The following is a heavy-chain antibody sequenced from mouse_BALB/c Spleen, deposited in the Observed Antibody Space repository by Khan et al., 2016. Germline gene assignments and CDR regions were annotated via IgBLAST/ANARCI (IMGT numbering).Heavy chain of an antibody. J-gene: IGHJ2*01. CDR2: IRNKANGYTT. D-gene: IGHD2-2*01. V-gene: IGHV7-3*02. CDR1: GFTFTDYY. Sequence: EVELVESGGGLVQPGGSLRLSCATSGFTFTDYYMSWVRQPPGKALEWLGFIRNKANGYTTEYSASVKGRFTISRDNSQSILYLQMNTLRAEDSASDYCARDSHGYDYWGQGTTLTVSS. CDR3: ARDSHGYDY.